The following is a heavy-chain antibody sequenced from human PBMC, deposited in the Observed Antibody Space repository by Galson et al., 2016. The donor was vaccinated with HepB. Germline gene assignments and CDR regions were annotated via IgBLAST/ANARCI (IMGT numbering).Heavy chain of an antibody. J-gene: IGHJ4*02. V-gene: IGHV1-69*06. CDR2: ILPDFGTA. CDR3: ARYCDSLTACRESRFDY. D-gene: IGHD3-9*01. CDR1: GGTFNGYA. Sequence: SVKVSCKASGGTFNGYAISWVRQAPGQGLEWMGGILPDFGTANYAQKFQGRLTITADISTNTAYLELSSLRSEDTAVYYCARYCDSLTACRESRFDYWGQGTLVTVSS.